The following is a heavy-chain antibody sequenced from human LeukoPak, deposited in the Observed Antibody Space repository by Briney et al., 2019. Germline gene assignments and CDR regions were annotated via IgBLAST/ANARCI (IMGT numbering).Heavy chain of an antibody. D-gene: IGHD2-2*01. J-gene: IGHJ3*02. Sequence: PGGSLRPSCAASGFTFSDYYMNWLRQAPGKGLEWVAYISSSGSSIYYADSVKGRFTSSRDNAKNSLYLQMNSLRAEDTAVYYCARVCSNTRCWGAFDIWGQATMVTVSS. CDR3: ARVCSNTRCWGAFDI. V-gene: IGHV3-11*04. CDR1: GFTFSDYY. CDR2: ISSSGSSI.